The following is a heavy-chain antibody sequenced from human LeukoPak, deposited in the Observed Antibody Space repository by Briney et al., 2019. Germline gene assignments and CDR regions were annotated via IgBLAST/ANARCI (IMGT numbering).Heavy chain of an antibody. CDR1: GFTFSRYG. Sequence: GGSLRLSCVASGFTFSRYGMHWVRQAPGKGLEWVAFVRYDGSNKYYADSVKGRFTISRDDSKNTLYLQMNSLRAEDTAIYYCARDPGTLATYFDYWGPGTLVTVSS. D-gene: IGHD6-13*01. CDR3: ARDPGTLATYFDY. CDR2: VRYDGSNK. V-gene: IGHV3-30*02. J-gene: IGHJ4*02.